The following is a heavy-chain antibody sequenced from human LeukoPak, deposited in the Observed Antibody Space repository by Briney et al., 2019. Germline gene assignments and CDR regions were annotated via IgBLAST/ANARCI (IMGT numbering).Heavy chain of an antibody. J-gene: IGHJ4*02. CDR3: AREFDGVYYDSSGYYLDY. CDR2: IIPIFGTA. V-gene: IGHV1-69*05. Sequence: SVKVSCKASGGTFSSYAISWVRQAPGHGLEWMGRIIPIFGTANYAQKFQGRVTITTDESTSTAYMELSSLRSEDTAVYYCAREFDGVYYDSSGYYLDYWGQGTLVTVSS. CDR1: GGTFSSYA. D-gene: IGHD3-22*01.